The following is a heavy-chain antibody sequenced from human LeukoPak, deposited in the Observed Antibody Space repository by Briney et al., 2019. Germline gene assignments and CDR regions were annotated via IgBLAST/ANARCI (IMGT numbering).Heavy chain of an antibody. J-gene: IGHJ6*03. Sequence: GGGLVQPGGSLRLSCAASGFTFSSYWMSWVRQAPGKGLEGVANIKQDGSEKYYVDSVKGRFTISRDNAKNSLYLQMNSLRAEDTAVYYCAREASPTVTIHYYYYMDVWGKGTTVTVSS. CDR3: AREASPTVTIHYYYYMDV. CDR2: IKQDGSEK. CDR1: GFTFSSYW. D-gene: IGHD4-17*01. V-gene: IGHV3-7*01.